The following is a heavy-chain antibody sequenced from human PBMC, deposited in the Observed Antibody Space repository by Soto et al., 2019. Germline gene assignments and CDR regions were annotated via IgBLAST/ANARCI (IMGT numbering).Heavy chain of an antibody. Sequence: GGSLRLSCAASGFSFGSYALSWVRQAPGKGLEWVSTISGSDGKTFYADSVKGRFSISRDTSQSTLYLQMNSLRADDTAMYYCARWSYLDYWGQG. CDR1: GFSFGSYA. CDR2: ISGSDGKT. V-gene: IGHV3-23*01. D-gene: IGHD3-3*01. J-gene: IGHJ4*02. CDR3: ARWSYLDY.